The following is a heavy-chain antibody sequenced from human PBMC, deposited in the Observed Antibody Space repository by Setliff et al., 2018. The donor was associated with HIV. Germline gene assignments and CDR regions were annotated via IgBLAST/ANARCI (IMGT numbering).Heavy chain of an antibody. CDR3: ARDNYRHSSYFDN. CDR1: GYSISSGYY. D-gene: IGHD1-26*01. J-gene: IGHJ4*02. CDR2: MYHSGTA. V-gene: IGHV4-38-2*02. Sequence: PSETLSLTCTVSGYSISSGYYWGWIRQPPGKGLEWIGSMYHSGTAFHNPSLKSRVTISVDTSKKRFSLKLSSVTAADTAVYYCARDNYRHSSYFDNWGQGKLVTVSS.